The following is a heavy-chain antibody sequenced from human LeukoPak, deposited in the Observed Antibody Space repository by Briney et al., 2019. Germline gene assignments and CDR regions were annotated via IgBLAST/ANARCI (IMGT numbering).Heavy chain of an antibody. CDR1: GFTFGNYW. CDR2: IKEDGSDK. D-gene: IGHD3-3*01. V-gene: IGHV3-7*03. CDR3: AKDRTRQAY. Sequence: GGSLRLSCAASGFTFGNYWMSWVRQTPGKGLEWVANIKEDGSDKFYVDSLKGRFTISRDNAKNSLYLQMNSLRAEDTAVYYCAKDRTRQAYWGQGTLVTVSS. J-gene: IGHJ4*02.